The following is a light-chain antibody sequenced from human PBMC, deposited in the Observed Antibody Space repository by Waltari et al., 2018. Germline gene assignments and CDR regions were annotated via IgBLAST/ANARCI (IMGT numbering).Light chain of an antibody. CDR3: QTGGFGIWV. J-gene: IGLJ3*02. CDR1: SGPSSDA. Sequence: QLLLTQSPSASASLGASVKLTCPLSSGPSSDAIAWHQHQPDKGPRYLMKVNSDGSHNKGDGIPDRFSCSSSGAERYLTISSLQSEDEADYYCQTGGFGIWVFGGGTKLTVL. CDR2: VNSDGSH. V-gene: IGLV4-69*01.